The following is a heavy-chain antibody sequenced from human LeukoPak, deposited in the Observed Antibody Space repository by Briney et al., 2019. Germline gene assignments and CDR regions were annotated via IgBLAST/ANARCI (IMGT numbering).Heavy chain of an antibody. CDR3: AKDYTTGYSGSWSCFDY. CDR1: GFTFSSYA. J-gene: IGHJ4*02. V-gene: IGHV3-23*01. D-gene: IGHD6-13*01. CDR2: ISGSGGST. Sequence: GGSLRLSCAASGFTFSSYAMSWVRQAPGKGLEWVSAISGSGGSTYYADSVKGRFTISRDNSKNTLYLQMNSLRAEDTAVYYCAKDYTTGYSGSWSCFDYWGQGTLVTVSS.